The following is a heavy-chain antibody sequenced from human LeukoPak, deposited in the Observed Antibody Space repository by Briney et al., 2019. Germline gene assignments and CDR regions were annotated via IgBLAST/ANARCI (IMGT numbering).Heavy chain of an antibody. CDR3: ARQLGYCAAGTCYFDS. D-gene: IGHD2-8*02. Sequence: GGSLRLSCAASGFAISTYAMAWVRQAPGKGLEWISSLSSGRSPSYSDSLEGRLTMSSDNARNTLYLQMDNLRGEDTAMYYCARQLGYCAAGTCYFDSWGQGTQVTVSS. CDR2: LSSGRSP. V-gene: IGHV3-69-1*01. J-gene: IGHJ4*02. CDR1: GFAISTYA.